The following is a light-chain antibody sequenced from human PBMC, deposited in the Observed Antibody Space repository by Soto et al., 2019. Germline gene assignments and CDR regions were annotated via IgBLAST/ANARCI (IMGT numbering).Light chain of an antibody. Sequence: QSVLTQPPSVSGAPGQRVTISCTGSSCNIGACYDVYWYQQLPGRAPKLLIYGNTNPPSGVPDRFAGSKSGTSASLAITGLQAEDEADYYCLSFDSSLSVVFGGGTKLTVL. CDR1: SCNIGACYD. V-gene: IGLV1-40*01. CDR3: LSFDSSLSVV. CDR2: GNT. J-gene: IGLJ2*01.